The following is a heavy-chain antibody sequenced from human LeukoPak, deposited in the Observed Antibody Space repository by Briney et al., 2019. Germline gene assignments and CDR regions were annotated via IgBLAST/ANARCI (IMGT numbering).Heavy chain of an antibody. CDR2: INPNSGGT. CDR1: GYTFTSYY. CDR3: ARALGSSGWYGGDY. J-gene: IGHJ4*02. D-gene: IGHD6-19*01. Sequence: ASVKVSCKASGYTFTSYYMHWVRPAPGQGLEWMGRINPNSGGTNYAQKFQGRVTMTRDTSISTAYMELSRLRSDDTAVYYCARALGSSGWYGGDYWAREPWSPSPQ. V-gene: IGHV1-2*06.